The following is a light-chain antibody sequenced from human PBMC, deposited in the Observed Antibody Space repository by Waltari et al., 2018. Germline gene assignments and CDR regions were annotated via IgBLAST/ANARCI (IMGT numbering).Light chain of an antibody. J-gene: IGKJ1*01. V-gene: IGKV3-11*01. Sequence: EVVLTQSPATLSLSPGERATLSCRASQSLSNFVAWYQHKPGQVPRLLMYDASNRAAGTPARFSGSGSGTDFTLTISGLEPEDSAVYYGQQRSNVGTFGQGTKVEIK. CDR1: QSLSNF. CDR2: DAS. CDR3: QQRSNVGT.